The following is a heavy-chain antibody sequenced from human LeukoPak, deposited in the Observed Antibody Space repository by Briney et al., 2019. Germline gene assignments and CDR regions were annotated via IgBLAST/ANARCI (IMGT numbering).Heavy chain of an antibody. J-gene: IGHJ4*02. D-gene: IGHD6-19*01. CDR2: IISIFGTA. CDR1: GGTFSSYA. Sequence: SVKVSCKASGGTFSSYAISWVRQAPGQELEWMGRIISIFGTANYAQKFQGRVTITTDESTNTAYMELSSLRSEDTAVYYCARGNWDSSGWYYDYWGQGTLVTVSS. CDR3: ARGNWDSSGWYYDY. V-gene: IGHV1-69*05.